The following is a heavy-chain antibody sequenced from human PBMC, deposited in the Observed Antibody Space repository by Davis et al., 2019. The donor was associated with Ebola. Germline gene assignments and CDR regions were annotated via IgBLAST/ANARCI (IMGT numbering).Heavy chain of an antibody. CDR3: AGRRGAVAGTGFEH. J-gene: IGHJ4*02. V-gene: IGHV3-23*01. D-gene: IGHD6-19*01. CDR1: GFTFRSYA. Sequence: PGGSLRLSCAASGFTFRSYAMSWVRQAPGKGLEWVSAISGSGTGPYYADSVKGRFTASRGNSKNTLYLQMNSLRVEDTALYYCAGRRGAVAGTGFEHWGQGTLVTVSS. CDR2: ISGSGTGP.